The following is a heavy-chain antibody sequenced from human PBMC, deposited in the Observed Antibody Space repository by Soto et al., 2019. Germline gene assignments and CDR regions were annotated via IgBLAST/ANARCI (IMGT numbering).Heavy chain of an antibody. Sequence: ESGPTLVNPTQTPTLTYTFSGFSLSTSGVGVGWIRQPPGKALEWLALIYWNDDKRYSPSLKSRLTITKDTSKNQVVLTMTNVDPVDTATYYCAHRQRIGNDILTGYYNPWFDPWGQGTLVTVSS. CDR3: AHRQRIGNDILTGYYNPWFDP. D-gene: IGHD3-9*01. J-gene: IGHJ5*02. CDR1: GFSLSTSGVG. CDR2: IYWNDDK. V-gene: IGHV2-5*01.